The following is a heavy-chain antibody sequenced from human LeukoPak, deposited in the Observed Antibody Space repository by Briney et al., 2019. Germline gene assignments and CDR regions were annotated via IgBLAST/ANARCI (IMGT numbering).Heavy chain of an antibody. J-gene: IGHJ5*02. D-gene: IGHD2-15*01. CDR1: VFTFSIYG. V-gene: IGHV3-33*01. Sequence: PGMSQRLFCAASVFTFSIYGMHWVPQAPGKALEGVEDIWYDGSNKYYADSVKARFTISRDNTKHMLYLQMNSMRAEDTAVYYCAREGYLGYCSGGSCFNWFDPWGQGTLVTVSS. CDR3: AREGYLGYCSGGSCFNWFDP. CDR2: IWYDGSNK.